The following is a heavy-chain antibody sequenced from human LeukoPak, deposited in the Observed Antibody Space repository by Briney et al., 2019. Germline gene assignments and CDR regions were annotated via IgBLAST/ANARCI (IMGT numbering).Heavy chain of an antibody. J-gene: IGHJ6*02. D-gene: IGHD3-10*01. CDR1: GLNFRAYG. V-gene: IGHV3-23*01. Sequence: SGGSLRLSCAASGLNFRAYGMSWVRQAPGKGLEWVSTISGSGDSTYHADSMKGRFTISRDNSKNTLSLQMNSLRAEDTAVYFCARDYFGSGTYYPYQYYGMDVWGQGTTVTVSS. CDR2: ISGSGDST. CDR3: ARDYFGSGTYYPYQYYGMDV.